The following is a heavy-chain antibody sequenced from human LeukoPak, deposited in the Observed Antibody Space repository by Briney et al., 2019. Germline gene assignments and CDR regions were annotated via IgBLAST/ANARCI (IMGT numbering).Heavy chain of an antibody. CDR1: GYTFTSYG. Sequence: GASVKVSCKASGYTFTSYGISWVRRAPGQGLEWMGWISAYNGNTNYAQKLQGRVTMTTDTSTSTAYMELRSLRSDDTAVYYCARVPTNRYSGSYYQPQYYFDYWGQGTLVTVSS. J-gene: IGHJ4*02. CDR3: ARVPTNRYSGSYYQPQYYFDY. V-gene: IGHV1-18*01. D-gene: IGHD1-26*01. CDR2: ISAYNGNT.